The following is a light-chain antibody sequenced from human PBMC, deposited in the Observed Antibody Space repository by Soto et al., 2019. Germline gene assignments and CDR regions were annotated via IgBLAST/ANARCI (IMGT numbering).Light chain of an antibody. CDR3: QQRSNWPQLT. V-gene: IGKV3-11*01. J-gene: IGKJ4*01. CDR1: QSVSSY. CDR2: DAS. Sequence: EIVLTQSPATLSLSPGERATLSCRASQSVSSYLAWYQQKPGQAPRLLIYDASNRATGIPARFSGSGSGTDFTLTISSLEPEDFAVYYCQQRSNWPQLTFXGGTKVDIK.